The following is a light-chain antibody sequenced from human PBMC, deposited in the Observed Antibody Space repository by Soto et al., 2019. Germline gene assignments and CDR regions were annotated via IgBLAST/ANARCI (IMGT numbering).Light chain of an antibody. V-gene: IGKV1-39*01. CDR1: QSITSF. CDR2: RAS. Sequence: DIQMTQSPSSLSASVGDRVTISCRASQSITSFLNWYQQKPGTAPRLLIYRASKVTSGVPPRFSGSGSGRDFTLTISSLRPEDIATYFCQQSYSTPPWTFGQGTKVDI. CDR3: QQSYSTPPWT. J-gene: IGKJ1*01.